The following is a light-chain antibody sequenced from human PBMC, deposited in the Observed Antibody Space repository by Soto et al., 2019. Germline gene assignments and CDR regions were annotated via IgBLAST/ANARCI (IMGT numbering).Light chain of an antibody. CDR1: SSNIGSNY. Sequence: QSVLTQPPSASGTPGQRVTISCSGSSSNIGSNYVYRYQQLPGTAPKLLIYRNNQRPSGVPDRFSGSKSGTSASLAISGLRSEDEADYYGAAWDDRLSGGVFGGGTKLAV. V-gene: IGLV1-47*01. J-gene: IGLJ3*02. CDR2: RNN. CDR3: AAWDDRLSGGV.